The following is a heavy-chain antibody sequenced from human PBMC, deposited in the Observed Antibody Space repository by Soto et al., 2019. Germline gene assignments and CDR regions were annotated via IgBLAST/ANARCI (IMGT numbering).Heavy chain of an antibody. Sequence: GGSLRLSCAASGFTFSSYAMNWVRQAPGKGLEWVSSISGSGDKTYDADSVKGRFTISRDYSKNTLYLQMNSLRAEDTAVYYCASTPWNYGENRYFDYWGQGTLGTVSS. CDR1: GFTFSSYA. J-gene: IGHJ4*02. CDR2: ISGSGDKT. D-gene: IGHD1-7*01. CDR3: ASTPWNYGENRYFDY. V-gene: IGHV3-23*01.